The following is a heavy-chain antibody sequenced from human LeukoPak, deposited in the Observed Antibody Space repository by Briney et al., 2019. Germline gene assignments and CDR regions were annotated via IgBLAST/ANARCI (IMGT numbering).Heavy chain of an antibody. CDR1: GFTFSSYW. D-gene: IGHD3-22*01. V-gene: IGHV3-7*01. CDR3: ARYNYYGSSGHLY. Sequence: PGGSLRLSCAASGFTFSSYWMTWVRQAPGKVLEWVANINPDGSDKKYVDSVEGRFSISRDNAKNSLFLQMDSLRAEDTAVYYCARYNYYGSSGHLYWGQGTLVTVSS. J-gene: IGHJ4*02. CDR2: INPDGSDK.